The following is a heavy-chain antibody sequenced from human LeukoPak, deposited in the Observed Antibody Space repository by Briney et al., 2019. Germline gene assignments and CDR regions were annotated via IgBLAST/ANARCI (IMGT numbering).Heavy chain of an antibody. V-gene: IGHV4-39*01. CDR2: IYYSGST. J-gene: IGHJ4*02. Sequence: SDTLSLTCTVSGGSISSSSYYWAWIRQPPGKGLEWNVSIYYSGSTYYNPSLTSRVTMSVDTSKNQFSLRLSSVTAADTAVYYCARGGIAAAGIGPRSFDYWGQGTLVTVSS. CDR3: ARGGIAAAGIGPRSFDY. CDR1: GGSISSSSYY. D-gene: IGHD6-13*01.